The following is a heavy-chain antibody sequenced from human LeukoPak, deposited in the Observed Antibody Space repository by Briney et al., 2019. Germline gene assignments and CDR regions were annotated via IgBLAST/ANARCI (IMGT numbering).Heavy chain of an antibody. CDR2: IYSGGRT. CDR1: GGSISSGEYY. V-gene: IGHV4-39*01. Sequence: SETLSVTCTVTGGSISSGEYYCSWLRQPPGKGLEWIASIYSGGRTCYSPSLKSRLPISAAPSRNRFSLRLSSVTAPDTALYFCARHFDHPTAYFDSWGQGSLVTVSS. CDR3: ARHFDHPTAYFDS. J-gene: IGHJ4*02. D-gene: IGHD1-14*01.